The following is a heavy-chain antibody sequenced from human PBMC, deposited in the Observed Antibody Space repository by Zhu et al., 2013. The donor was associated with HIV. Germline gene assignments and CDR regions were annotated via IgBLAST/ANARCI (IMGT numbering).Heavy chain of an antibody. D-gene: IGHD3-16*01. CDR2: IIPIFGTA. Sequence: QVQLAQSGAEVKKPGSSVKVSCKASGGTFSSYVISWVRQAPGQGLEWMGGIIPIFGTANYAQKLQGRVTITADESTSTAYMELSSLRSEDTAVYYCASCGDGGSYYYYGMDVWGQGTTVTVSS. CDR1: GGTFSSYV. V-gene: IGHV1-69*01. CDR3: ASCGDGGSYYYYGMDV. J-gene: IGHJ6*02.